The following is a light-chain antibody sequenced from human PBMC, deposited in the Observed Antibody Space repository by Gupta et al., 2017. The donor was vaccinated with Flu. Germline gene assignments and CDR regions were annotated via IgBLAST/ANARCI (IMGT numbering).Light chain of an antibody. Sequence: PQSPSPLSASVGDRVTITCRASQYIGNYVNWYQTKPGKAPNLLIYAASSLQRGVPSRVSGSGSGTEFTLRISSLQPEDFGTYYCQQSYTTPQNFGEGTKLEIK. J-gene: IGKJ2*01. CDR2: AAS. CDR3: QQSYTTPQN. CDR1: QYIGNY. V-gene: IGKV1-39*01.